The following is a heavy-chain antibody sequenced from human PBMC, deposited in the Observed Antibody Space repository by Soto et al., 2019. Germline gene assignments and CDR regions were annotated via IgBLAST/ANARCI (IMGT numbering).Heavy chain of an antibody. J-gene: IGHJ6*02. V-gene: IGHV1-2*04. CDR3: ARGGSLWFGELSAYYYDMDV. D-gene: IGHD3-10*01. Sequence: ASVKVSCKASGYTFTGYYMHWVRQAPGQGPEWMGWINPNSGGTNYAQKFQGWVTMTRDTSISTAYMELSRLRSDDTAVYFCARGGSLWFGELSAYYYDMDVWGQGTTVTVSS. CDR1: GYTFTGYY. CDR2: INPNSGGT.